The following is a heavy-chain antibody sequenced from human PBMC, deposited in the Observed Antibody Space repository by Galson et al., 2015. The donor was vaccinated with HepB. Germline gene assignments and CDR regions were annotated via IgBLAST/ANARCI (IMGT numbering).Heavy chain of an antibody. V-gene: IGHV1-8*01. CDR1: GYTFTSND. Sequence: SVKVSCKASGYTFTSNDINWVRQATGQGLEWMGWMHPSTGNTGYAQKFQGRVTMTRDTSISTAYMELSSLRSEDTAVYYCAKAGREGGWFDPWGRGTLVTVSS. CDR2: MHPSTGNT. J-gene: IGHJ5*02. CDR3: AKAGREGGWFDP. D-gene: IGHD3-10*01.